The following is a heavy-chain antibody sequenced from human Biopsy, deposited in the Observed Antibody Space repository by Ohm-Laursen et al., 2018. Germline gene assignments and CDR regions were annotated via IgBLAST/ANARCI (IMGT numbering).Heavy chain of an antibody. CDR2: ISWDSAKI. CDR1: GFTSADYA. CDR3: VKSAYSSGFWEASDY. Sequence: SLRLSCAAFGFTSADYAMYWVRQAPGKGLEWVSGISWDSAKIAYGDSVRGRFTISRDTAKNSLYLQMNSLRVEDTALYYCVKSAYSSGFWEASDYWGQGTLATVSS. D-gene: IGHD6-19*01. J-gene: IGHJ4*02. V-gene: IGHV3-9*02.